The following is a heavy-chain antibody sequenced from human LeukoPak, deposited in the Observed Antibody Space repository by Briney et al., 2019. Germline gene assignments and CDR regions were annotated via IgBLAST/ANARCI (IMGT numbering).Heavy chain of an antibody. CDR2: IYYSGST. CDR3: ARGNSGSYSQFDY. CDR1: GGSISSYY. V-gene: IGHV4-59*01. Sequence: KTSEILSLTCTVSGGSISSYYWSWIRQPPGKGLEWIGYIYYSGSTNYNPSLKSRVTISVDTSKNQFSLKLTSVTAADTAVYYCARGNSGSYSQFDYWGQGTLVTVSS. D-gene: IGHD1-26*01. J-gene: IGHJ4*02.